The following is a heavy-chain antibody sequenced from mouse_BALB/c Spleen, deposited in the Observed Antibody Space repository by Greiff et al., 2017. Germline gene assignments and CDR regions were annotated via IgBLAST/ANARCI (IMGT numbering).Heavy chain of an antibody. CDR3: ASPPTATFAY. D-gene: IGHD1-2*01. CDR1: GFTFSDYY. V-gene: IGHV5-4*02. Sequence: EVQRVESGGGLVKPGGSLKLSCAASGFTFSDYYMYWVRQTPEKRLEWVATISDGGSYTYYPDSVKGRFTISRDNAKNNLYLQMSSLKSEDTAMYYGASPPTATFAYWGQGTLVTVSA. J-gene: IGHJ3*01. CDR2: ISDGGSYT.